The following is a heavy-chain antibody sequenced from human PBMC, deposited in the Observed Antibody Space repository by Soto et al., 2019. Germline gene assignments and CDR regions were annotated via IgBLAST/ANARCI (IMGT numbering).Heavy chain of an antibody. CDR1: GGSISSYY. V-gene: IGHV4-59*01. Sequence: PSETLSLTCTVSGGSISSYYWSWIRQPPGKGLEWIGYIYYSGSTNYNPSLKSRVTISVDTSKNQFSLKLSSVTAADTAVYYCARMTAAGTEWLDPWGKGTRVTVSS. CDR2: IYYSGST. J-gene: IGHJ5*02. D-gene: IGHD6-13*01. CDR3: ARMTAAGTEWLDP.